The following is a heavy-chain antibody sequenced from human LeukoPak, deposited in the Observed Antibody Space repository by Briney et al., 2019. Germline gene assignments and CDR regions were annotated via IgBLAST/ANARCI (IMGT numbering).Heavy chain of an antibody. Sequence: ASVKVSCKASGYTFTGYYMHWVRQAPGQGLEWMGWINPNSGGTNYAQKFQGRVAMTRDTSISTAYMELSRLRSDDTAVYYCARGRLNGNWFDPWGQGTLVTVSS. CDR3: ARGRLNGNWFDP. CDR2: INPNSGGT. CDR1: GYTFTGYY. V-gene: IGHV1-2*02. J-gene: IGHJ5*02.